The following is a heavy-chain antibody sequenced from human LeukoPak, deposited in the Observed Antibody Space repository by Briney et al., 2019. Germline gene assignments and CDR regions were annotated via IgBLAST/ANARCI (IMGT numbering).Heavy chain of an antibody. D-gene: IGHD2-2*01. CDR1: GFIFSNYG. CDR2: IWYDGSKK. V-gene: IGHV3-33*01. J-gene: IGHJ4*02. CDR3: ARDLCSTTTCLDS. Sequence: GGSLRLSCAASGFIFSNYGMQWVRQAPGKGLEWVAVIWYDGSKKYYTDSVKGRFTVSRDDSKNTVYLQMISLRAEDSAVYYCARDLCSTTTCLDSWGQGTLVTVSS.